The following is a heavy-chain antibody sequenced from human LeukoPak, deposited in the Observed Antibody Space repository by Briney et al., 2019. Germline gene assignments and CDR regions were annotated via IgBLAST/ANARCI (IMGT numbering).Heavy chain of an antibody. CDR1: GYTFTSYG. Sequence: GASVKVSCKGSGYTFTSYGSSWVRQAPGQGLEWMVWISAYNGNTNYGQKLQGRVTMTTDTSTSTAYLELRSLRSNDTAVYYCARYCELSIAAAGTVFNWFAPWGQGTLVTVSS. CDR3: ARYCELSIAAAGTVFNWFAP. V-gene: IGHV1-18*01. CDR2: ISAYNGNT. J-gene: IGHJ5*02. D-gene: IGHD6-13*01.